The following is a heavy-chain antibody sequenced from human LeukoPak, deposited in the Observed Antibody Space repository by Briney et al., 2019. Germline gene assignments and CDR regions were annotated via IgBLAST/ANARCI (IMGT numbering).Heavy chain of an antibody. CDR1: GFTFSSYE. Sequence: PGGSLRLSCAASGFTFSSYEMNWVRQAPGKGLEWVSYISSSGSTIYYADSVKGRFTISRDNAKNSLYLQMNSLRAEDTAVYYCARCPYDSSGYFLTGYHYGMDVWGQGTTVTVSS. V-gene: IGHV3-48*03. J-gene: IGHJ6*02. D-gene: IGHD3-22*01. CDR2: ISSSGSTI. CDR3: ARCPYDSSGYFLTGYHYGMDV.